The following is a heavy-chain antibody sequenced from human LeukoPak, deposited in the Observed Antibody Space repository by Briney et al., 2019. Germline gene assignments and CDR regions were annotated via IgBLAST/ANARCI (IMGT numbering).Heavy chain of an antibody. CDR2: ISGSGGST. J-gene: IGHJ5*02. Sequence: GGSLRLSCAASGFTISSYAISWVRQAPGKGLEWVSAISGSGGSTYYADSVKGRFTISRDNSKNTLYLQMNSLRAEDTAVYYCANDGHCSSTSCYNNWFDPWGQGTLVTVSS. V-gene: IGHV3-23*01. CDR3: ANDGHCSSTSCYNNWFDP. CDR1: GFTISSYA. D-gene: IGHD2-2*01.